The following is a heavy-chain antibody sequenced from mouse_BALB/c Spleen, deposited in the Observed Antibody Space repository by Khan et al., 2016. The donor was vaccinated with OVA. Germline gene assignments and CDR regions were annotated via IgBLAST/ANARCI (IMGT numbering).Heavy chain of an antibody. CDR2: IDPYSGGP. CDR3: TRHAYYSWFTY. Sequence: MQLVESGPELMKPGASVKISCKASGYSFTNYYIHWVMQSPGKSLEWIGYIDPYSGGPTYNQKFKGKATMTVDKSSSTAYLHLSNLTSEDSAVYFCTRHAYYSWFTYWGEGTLVTVSA. J-gene: IGHJ3*01. D-gene: IGHD2-3*01. V-gene: IGHV1S135*01. CDR1: GYSFTNYY.